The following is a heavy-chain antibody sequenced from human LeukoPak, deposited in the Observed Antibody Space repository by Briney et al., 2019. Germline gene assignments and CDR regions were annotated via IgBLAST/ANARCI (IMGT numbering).Heavy chain of an antibody. J-gene: IGHJ4*02. CDR2: ISAYNGNT. CDR3: ARSMGNIYYDPDYFDY. CDR1: GYTFTSYG. Sequence: GASVKVSCNASGYTFTSYGISWVRQAPGQGLEWMGWISAYNGNTNYAQKLQGRVTMTTDTSTSTAYMELRSLRSDDTAVYYCARSMGNIYYDPDYFDYWGQGTLVTVSS. D-gene: IGHD3-3*01. V-gene: IGHV1-18*01.